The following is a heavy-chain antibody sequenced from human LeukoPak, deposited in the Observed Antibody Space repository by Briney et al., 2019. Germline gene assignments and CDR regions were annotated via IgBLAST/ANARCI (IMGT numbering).Heavy chain of an antibody. Sequence: SETLSLTCTVSGGSISSYYWSWIRQPPGKGLEWIGYIYYSGSTNYNPSLKSRVTISVDTSKNQFSLKLSSVTAADTAVYYCARLTKTDPYYYCGMDVWGQGTTVTVSS. CDR2: IYYSGST. CDR3: ARLTKTDPYYYCGMDV. CDR1: GGSISSYY. J-gene: IGHJ6*02. V-gene: IGHV4-59*08.